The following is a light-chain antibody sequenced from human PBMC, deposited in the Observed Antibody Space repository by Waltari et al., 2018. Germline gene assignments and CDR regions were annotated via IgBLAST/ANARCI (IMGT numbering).Light chain of an antibody. V-gene: IGLV2-23*01. CDR2: ETT. J-gene: IGLJ1*01. CDR3: CSYAGLGTYV. CDR1: SSDVGNYNL. Sequence: QSGLTQPASVSGSPGQSITISCPGTSSDVGNYNLVSWYQQYPGKAPKLMIYETTKRTSGVSYRFSGAKSGNTASLTISGLQAEDEADYYCCSYAGLGTYVFGTGTKVTVL.